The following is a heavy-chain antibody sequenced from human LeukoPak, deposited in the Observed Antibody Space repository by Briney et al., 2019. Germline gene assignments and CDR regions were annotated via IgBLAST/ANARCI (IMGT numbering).Heavy chain of an antibody. Sequence: GGSLRLSCATSGFTFNSYNMYWVRQPPGKGLEWVSFIQYDGSYEYYADSVKGRFTISRDNSKNTLYLQVSRVKPEDTAIYYCALSIRRSRYFDLWGRGTLVTVSS. CDR1: GFTFNSYN. V-gene: IGHV3-30*02. J-gene: IGHJ2*01. CDR2: IQYDGSYE. CDR3: ALSIRRSRYFDL.